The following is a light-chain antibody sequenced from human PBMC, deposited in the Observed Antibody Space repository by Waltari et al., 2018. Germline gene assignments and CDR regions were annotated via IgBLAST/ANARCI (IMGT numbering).Light chain of an antibody. V-gene: IGKV4-1*01. J-gene: IGKJ1*01. CDR1: QSVFWNSNKNNY. CDR3: QKYVSAPPT. Sequence: IVMTQSPDSLAVSLGERATINCWSSQSVFWNSNKNNYLAWYQHKPGQPPKLLFYGASTREYGVPDRFSGSGSGTDFTLTINNLQPEDVATYYCQKYVSAPPTFGQGTKVEIK. CDR2: GAS.